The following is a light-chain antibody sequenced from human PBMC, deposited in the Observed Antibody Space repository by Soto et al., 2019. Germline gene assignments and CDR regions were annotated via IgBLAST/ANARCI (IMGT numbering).Light chain of an antibody. Sequence: DIVMTQTPLSLSVTPGQPASISCRSSQSLLHRDGRTYLYWYLQKPGQPPQGLIYEVSNRFSGVPDRFTGSGSGTEFTLKISRVEAADVGIFYCMQTIVPHSFGQGTKLEIK. CDR3: MQTIVPHS. V-gene: IGKV2D-29*01. CDR2: EVS. CDR1: QSLLHRDGRTY. J-gene: IGKJ2*03.